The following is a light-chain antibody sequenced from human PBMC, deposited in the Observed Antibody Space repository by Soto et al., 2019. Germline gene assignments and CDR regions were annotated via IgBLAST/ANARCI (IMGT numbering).Light chain of an antibody. J-gene: IGKJ1*01. CDR1: QTVRNNY. V-gene: IGKV3-20*01. Sequence: EFVLTQSPGTLSLSPGERATLSCRASQTVRNNYLAWYQQKPGQAPRLLIYDASSRATGIPDRFSGGGSATEFTLTISSLQSEDFAVYFCQQYNRWPLTFGQGTKVDIK. CDR3: QQYNRWPLT. CDR2: DAS.